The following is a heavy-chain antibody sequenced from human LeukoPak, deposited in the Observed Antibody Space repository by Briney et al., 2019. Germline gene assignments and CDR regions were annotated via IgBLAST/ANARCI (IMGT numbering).Heavy chain of an antibody. CDR1: GFTFSSYA. V-gene: IGHV3-23*01. Sequence: GGSLRLSCAACGFTFSSYAMSWVRQAPGKGLEWVSAISGSGGSTYYADSVKGRFTISRDNSKNTLYLQMNSLRAEDTAVYYCAKHRRDIVVVAATLDYWGQGTLVTVSS. CDR3: AKHRRDIVVVAATLDY. D-gene: IGHD2-15*01. CDR2: ISGSGGST. J-gene: IGHJ4*02.